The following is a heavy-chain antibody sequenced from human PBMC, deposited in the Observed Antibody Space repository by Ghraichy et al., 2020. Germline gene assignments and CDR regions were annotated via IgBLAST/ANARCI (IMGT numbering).Heavy chain of an antibody. CDR3: AGNYDYYDSSGYSYTSYFDF. Sequence: SETLSLTCAVYGGSFSGYYWSWIRQPPGKGLEWIGNIYYTGSIYYNPSLKSRVTISEDTSKNQFSLKLSSVTAADTAVYFCAGNYDYYDSSGYSYTSYFDFWDQGSLVTVSS. CDR2: IYYTGSI. D-gene: IGHD3-22*01. J-gene: IGHJ4*02. CDR1: GGSFSGYY. V-gene: IGHV4-34*01.